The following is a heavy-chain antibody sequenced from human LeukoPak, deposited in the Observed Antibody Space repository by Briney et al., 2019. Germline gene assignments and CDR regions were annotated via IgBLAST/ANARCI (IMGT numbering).Heavy chain of an antibody. CDR3: ARDRTSSSWRPDSFDI. J-gene: IGHJ3*02. V-gene: IGHV3-11*01. D-gene: IGHD6-13*01. Sequence: GGSLRLSCEASGFTFSDYYMSWIRQAPGKGLEWVSYISGGGTTIYYADSVKGRFTISRDNAKNSLYLQMNSLRAEDTAVYYCARDRTSSSWRPDSFDIWGQGTMVTVSP. CDR2: ISGGGTTI. CDR1: GFTFSDYY.